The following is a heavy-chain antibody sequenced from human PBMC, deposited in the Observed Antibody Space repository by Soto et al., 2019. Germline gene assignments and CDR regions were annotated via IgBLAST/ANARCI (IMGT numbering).Heavy chain of an antibody. CDR1: GYTFTAYY. CDR3: ARNMDYYYGRGSGNGHGV. Sequence: QVQLVQSGAEVKEPGDSVRVSCEASGYTFTAYYIHWVRRAPGQGLGWMGWINPKFGDTTYAQDFKGKVFMTRDTAISTVYMELSRLTSDDTAIYYCARNMDYYYGRGSGNGHGVWGQGTTVTVFS. V-gene: IGHV1-2*02. CDR2: INPKFGDT. J-gene: IGHJ6*02. D-gene: IGHD3-10*02.